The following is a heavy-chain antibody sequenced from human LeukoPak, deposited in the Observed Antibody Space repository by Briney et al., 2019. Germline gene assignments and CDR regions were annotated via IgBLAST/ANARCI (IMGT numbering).Heavy chain of an antibody. J-gene: IGHJ4*02. Sequence: AGGSLRLSCAASGFTFSSYAMSWVRQAPGKGLEWVPAISGSGGSTYYADSVKGRFTISRDNSKNTLYLQMNSLRAEDTAVYYCAKVDTAMVAPSLFDYWGQGTLVTVSS. CDR3: AKVDTAMVAPSLFDY. D-gene: IGHD5-18*01. CDR1: GFTFSSYA. CDR2: ISGSGGST. V-gene: IGHV3-23*01.